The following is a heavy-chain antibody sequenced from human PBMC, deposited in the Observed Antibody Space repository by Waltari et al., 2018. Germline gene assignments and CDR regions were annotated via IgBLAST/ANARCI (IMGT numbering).Heavy chain of an antibody. Sequence: EVQLVESGGGLVQPGGSLRPSCSASGFPFHNYWMAWVRQAPGKGLEWVANIKQDASEKYYVDSVKGRFTISRDNTKNSLYLQMNSLRAEDTAVYYCAASVGVAPNYWGHGTLVTVSS. J-gene: IGHJ4*01. CDR2: IKQDASEK. CDR1: GFPFHNYW. V-gene: IGHV3-7*01. CDR3: AASVGVAPNY. D-gene: IGHD6-19*01.